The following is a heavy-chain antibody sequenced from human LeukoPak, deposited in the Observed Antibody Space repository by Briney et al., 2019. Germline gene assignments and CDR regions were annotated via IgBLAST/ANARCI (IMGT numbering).Heavy chain of an antibody. CDR2: IHYSGST. D-gene: IGHD3-10*01. V-gene: IGHV4-59*01. CDR1: GDSISSYY. J-gene: IGHJ4*02. CDR3: ARLGPGGHGEFDY. Sequence: PSETLSLTCTVSGDSISSYYWSWIRQPPGKGLEWIGYIHYSGSTNYNPSLKSRVTISVDTSKNQFSLKLSSVTAADTAVYCCARLGPGGHGEFDYWGQGTLVTVSS.